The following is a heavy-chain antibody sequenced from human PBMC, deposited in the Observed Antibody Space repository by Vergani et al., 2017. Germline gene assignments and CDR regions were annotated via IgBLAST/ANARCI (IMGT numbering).Heavy chain of an antibody. Sequence: QVQLVESGGGVVQPGRSLRLSCEASGFTFSSYGMQWVRQAPGKGLEWVAVIWYDGSNKYYAESVKGRFTISRDNSKNTLYLQMNSLRAEDTAVYYCAKPNSGSYRGWYFDLWGRGTLVTVSS. D-gene: IGHD1-26*01. CDR3: AKPNSGSYRGWYFDL. CDR1: GFTFSSYG. J-gene: IGHJ2*01. CDR2: IWYDGSNK. V-gene: IGHV3-33*06.